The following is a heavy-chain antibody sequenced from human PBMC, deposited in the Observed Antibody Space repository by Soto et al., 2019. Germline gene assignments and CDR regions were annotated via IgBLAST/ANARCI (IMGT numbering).Heavy chain of an antibody. CDR1: GYTFTSYG. V-gene: IGHV1-18*01. CDR3: ARERRSSPADPGYSSGSYWYFDL. D-gene: IGHD6-19*01. Sequence: ASVKVSCKASGYTFTSYGISWVRQAPGQGLEWMGWISAYNGNTNYAQKLQGRVTVTTDTSTSTAYMELRSLRSDDTAVYYCARERRSSPADPGYSSGSYWYFDLWGRGTLVTVSS. J-gene: IGHJ2*01. CDR2: ISAYNGNT.